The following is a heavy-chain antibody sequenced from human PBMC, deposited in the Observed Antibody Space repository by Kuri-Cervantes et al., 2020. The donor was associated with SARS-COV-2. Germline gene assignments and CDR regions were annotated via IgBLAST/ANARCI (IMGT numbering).Heavy chain of an antibody. V-gene: IGHV5-51*01. D-gene: IGHD4-17*01. Sequence: ESLKISCKGSGYSFTSYWIGWVRQMPGKGLEWMGIIYPGDSDTRYSPSFQGQVIISADKSISTAFLQWSSLKASDTAMYYCARRAYGEQVDYYYMDVWGKGTTVTVSS. J-gene: IGHJ6*03. CDR3: ARRAYGEQVDYYYMDV. CDR1: GYSFTSYW. CDR2: IYPGDSDT.